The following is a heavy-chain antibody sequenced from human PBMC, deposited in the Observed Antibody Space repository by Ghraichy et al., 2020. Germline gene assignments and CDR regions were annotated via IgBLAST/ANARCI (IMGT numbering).Heavy chain of an antibody. CDR2: ISAYNGNT. Sequence: ASVKVSCKASGYTFTSYGISWVRQAPGQGLEWMGWISAYNGNTNYAQKLQGRVTMTTDTSTSTAYMELRSLRSDDTAVYYCARDFSGYSSGWPPGDAFDIWGQGTMVTVSS. CDR1: GYTFTSYG. D-gene: IGHD6-19*01. V-gene: IGHV1-18*04. J-gene: IGHJ3*02. CDR3: ARDFSGYSSGWPPGDAFDI.